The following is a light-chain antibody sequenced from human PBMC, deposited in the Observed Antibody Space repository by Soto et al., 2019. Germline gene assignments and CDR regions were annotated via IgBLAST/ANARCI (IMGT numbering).Light chain of an antibody. CDR3: QHYNSYSEA. Sequence: VLRQSQGTLSLSPGERATLSCRASQSVSSSYLAWYQQKPGQAPRLLIYDASSRATGIPDRFSGSGSGTEFTLTISSLQPDDFATYYCQHYNSYSEAFGQGTMVDI. CDR1: QSVSSSY. V-gene: IGKV3-20*01. J-gene: IGKJ1*01. CDR2: DAS.